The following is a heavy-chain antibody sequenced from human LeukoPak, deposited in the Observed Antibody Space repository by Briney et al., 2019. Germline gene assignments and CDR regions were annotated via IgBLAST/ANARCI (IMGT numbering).Heavy chain of an antibody. V-gene: IGHV3-21*01. Sequence: PGGPLRLSCAASGFTFSSYSMNWVRQAPGKGLEWVSSISSSSSYIYYADSVKGRFTISRDNAKNSLYLQMNSLRAEDTAVYYCARDEGYQQTFDYWGQGTLVTVSS. CDR2: ISSSSSYI. J-gene: IGHJ4*02. CDR3: ARDEGYQQTFDY. CDR1: GFTFSSYS. D-gene: IGHD2-2*01.